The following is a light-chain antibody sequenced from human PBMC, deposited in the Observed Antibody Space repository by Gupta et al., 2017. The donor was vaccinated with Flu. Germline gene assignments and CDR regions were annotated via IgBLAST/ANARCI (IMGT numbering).Light chain of an antibody. CDR3: QSYDSSLSTLRV. CDR1: SSNIGAGYD. V-gene: IGLV1-40*01. J-gene: IGLJ1*01. CDR2: VNS. Sequence: SVLSQPPSASGAPGPRVTISCTGSSSNIGAGYDVHWYQQLPGTAPNLLIYVNSNRPSGVPDRVSCSKSGTSAALAITGLQAEDEADYYCQSYDSSLSTLRVFGTGTKLTVL.